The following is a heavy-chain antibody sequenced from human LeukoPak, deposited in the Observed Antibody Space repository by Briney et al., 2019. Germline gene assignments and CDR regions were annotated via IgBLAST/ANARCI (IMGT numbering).Heavy chain of an antibody. CDR2: ISGSGGST. V-gene: IGHV3-23*01. CDR3: AKDQESYGSGSYSFDY. Sequence: GGSLRLSCAASGFTFSSYAMSWVRQAPGKGLEWVSAISGSGGSTYYADSVKGRFTISRDNSKNTLYLQMNSLGAEDTAVYYCAKDQESYGSGSYSFDYWGQGTLVTVSS. D-gene: IGHD3-10*01. CDR1: GFTFSSYA. J-gene: IGHJ4*02.